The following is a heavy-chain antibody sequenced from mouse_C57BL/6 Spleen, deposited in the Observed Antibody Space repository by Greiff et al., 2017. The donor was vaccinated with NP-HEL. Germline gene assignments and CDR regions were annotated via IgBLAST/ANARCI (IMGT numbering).Heavy chain of an antibody. D-gene: IGHD2-5*01. J-gene: IGHJ3*01. V-gene: IGHV1-15*01. Sequence: QVQLKESGAELVRPGASVTLSCKASGYTFTDYEMHWVKQTPVHGLEWIGAIDPETGGTAYNQKFKGKAILTADISSSTAYMELRSLTSEDSAVYYCTRSMAYYSNSWFAYWGQGTLVTVSA. CDR2: IDPETGGT. CDR3: TRSMAYYSNSWFAY. CDR1: GYTFTDYE.